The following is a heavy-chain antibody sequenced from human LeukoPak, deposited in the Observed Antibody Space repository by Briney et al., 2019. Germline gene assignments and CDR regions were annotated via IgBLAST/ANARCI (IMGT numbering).Heavy chain of an antibody. J-gene: IGHJ3*02. CDR1: GGSISSYY. CDR3: ARELERQGPDAFDI. V-gene: IGHV4-59*12. Sequence: PSETLSLTCTVSGGSISSYYWSWIRQPPGKGLEWIGYIYYSGSTNYNPSLKSRVTIPVDTSKNQFSLKLSSVTAADTAVYYCARELERQGPDAFDIWGQGTMVTVSS. D-gene: IGHD1-1*01. CDR2: IYYSGST.